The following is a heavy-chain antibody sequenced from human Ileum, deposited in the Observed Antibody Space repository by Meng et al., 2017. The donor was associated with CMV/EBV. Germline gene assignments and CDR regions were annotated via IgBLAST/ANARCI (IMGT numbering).Heavy chain of an antibody. CDR1: GFTFSTYW. D-gene: IGHD1-26*01. CDR2: INGDAGTT. Sequence: SGFTFSTYWMHWVRQVPGQGPECVSRINGDAGTTNYVDSVKGRFTISRDNGKNTLYLQMDSLRVEDTAVYYCARGGATNSGDYSVAFYWGQGVLVTVSS. CDR3: ARGGATNSGDYSVAFY. V-gene: IGHV3-74*01. J-gene: IGHJ4*01.